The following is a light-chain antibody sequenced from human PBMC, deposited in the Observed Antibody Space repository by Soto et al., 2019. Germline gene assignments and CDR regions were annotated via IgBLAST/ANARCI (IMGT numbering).Light chain of an antibody. V-gene: IGLV2-11*01. CDR2: DVS. CDR3: QSHDSSLIIYV. Sequence: QSALTQPRSVSGSPGQSVTISCTGTSSDVGGYNYVSWYQQHPGKAPKLMIYDVSNRPSGVPDRFSGSKSGNTASLTISGLQAEDEADYYCQSHDSSLIIYVFGTGTKVTVL. CDR1: SSDVGGYNY. J-gene: IGLJ1*01.